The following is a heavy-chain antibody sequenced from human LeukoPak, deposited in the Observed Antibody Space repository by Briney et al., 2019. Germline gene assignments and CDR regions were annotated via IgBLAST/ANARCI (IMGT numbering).Heavy chain of an antibody. CDR2: ISSRGAT. CDR1: GDSIRNYF. Sequence: SETLSLTCTVSGDSIRNYFWSWIRQPPGKRLEWIGYISSRGATMYNPSLESRLSFSVDTSKNQFSPMLRSVTTVDTAVYYCARGALLNVFEYWGPGSLVSVSS. CDR3: ARGALLNVFEY. D-gene: IGHD1-1*01. V-gene: IGHV4-59*01. J-gene: IGHJ4*02.